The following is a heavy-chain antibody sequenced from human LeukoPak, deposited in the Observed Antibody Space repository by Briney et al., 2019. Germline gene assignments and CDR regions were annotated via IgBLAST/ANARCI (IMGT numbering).Heavy chain of an antibody. Sequence: SETLSLTCAVSGGSFSGYYWTWIRQPPGEGLEWIGEINHSGSANYNPSLKSRVTISLDTSKNQFSLKLSSVTAADTAVYFCARVRTSSRAYFDYWGQGTLVTVSS. CDR1: GGSFSGYY. CDR3: ARVRTSSRAYFDY. V-gene: IGHV4-34*01. CDR2: INHSGSA. J-gene: IGHJ4*02. D-gene: IGHD2-2*01.